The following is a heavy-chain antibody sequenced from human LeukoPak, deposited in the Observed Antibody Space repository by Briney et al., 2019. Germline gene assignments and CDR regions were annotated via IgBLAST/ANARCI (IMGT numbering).Heavy chain of an antibody. D-gene: IGHD6-13*01. Sequence: GGSLRLSCAASGFTFSSYSMNWVRQAPGKGLEGVSSIISSSSYIYYADSVKGRFTISRDNAKNSLYLQMNSLRAEDTAVYYCAREGYIAAAGTLPHWGQGTLVTVSS. CDR1: GFTFSSYS. V-gene: IGHV3-21*01. J-gene: IGHJ4*02. CDR3: AREGYIAAAGTLPH. CDR2: IISSSSYI.